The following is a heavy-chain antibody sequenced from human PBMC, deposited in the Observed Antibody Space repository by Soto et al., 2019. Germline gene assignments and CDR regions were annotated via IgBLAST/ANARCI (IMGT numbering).Heavy chain of an antibody. J-gene: IGHJ5*02. Sequence: EVQLVESGGGLVKPGGSLRLSCAASGFTFTTYSMNWVRQAPGKGLEWVSSITISSSYIYYADSVKGRFTTSSDNAKNSLYLQMTSLTAEDTAVYYCVRAPKAQAAGPGGWFDPWGQGTLVTVAS. CDR2: ITISSSYI. CDR1: GFTFTTYS. CDR3: VRAPKAQAAGPGGWFDP. V-gene: IGHV3-21*01. D-gene: IGHD6-13*01.